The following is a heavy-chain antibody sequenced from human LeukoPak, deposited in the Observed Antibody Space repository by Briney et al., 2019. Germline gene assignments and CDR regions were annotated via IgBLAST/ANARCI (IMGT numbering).Heavy chain of an antibody. CDR3: VRDRWGYSYGGD. V-gene: IGHV3-48*01. CDR2: ISSFSGTI. D-gene: IGHD5-18*01. J-gene: IGHJ4*02. Sequence: GGSLRLSCAASGLTFSFYSMNWVRQAPGKGLEWVSYISSFSGTINYAESVKGRFTISRDNAKNSLYLQMNSLRADDTAVYYCVRDRWGYSYGGDWGQGTLVTVSS. CDR1: GLTFSFYS.